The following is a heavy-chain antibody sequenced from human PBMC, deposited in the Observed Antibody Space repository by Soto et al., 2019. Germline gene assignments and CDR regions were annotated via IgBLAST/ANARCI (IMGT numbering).Heavy chain of an antibody. Sequence: ASVKVSCKASGYTFTSYAMHWVRQAPGQRLEWMGWINAGNGNTKYSQKFQGRVTITRDTSASTAYMELSSLRSEDTAVYYCARQDSGSLNWFDPWGQGTLVTVSS. J-gene: IGHJ5*02. CDR2: INAGNGNT. V-gene: IGHV1-3*01. CDR1: GYTFTSYA. CDR3: ARQDSGSLNWFDP. D-gene: IGHD1-26*01.